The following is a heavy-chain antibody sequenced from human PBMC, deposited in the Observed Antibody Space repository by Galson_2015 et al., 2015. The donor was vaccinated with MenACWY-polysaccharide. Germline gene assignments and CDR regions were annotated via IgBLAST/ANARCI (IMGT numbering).Heavy chain of an antibody. CDR1: GFTVSSNY. D-gene: IGHD1-26*01. J-gene: IGHJ3*02. Sequence: SLRLSCAASGFTVSSNYMSWVRQAPGKGLEWVSVIYSGGSTYYADSVKGRFTISRDNSKNTLYLQMNSLRAEDTAVYYCARGWRIVGATGAFDIWGQGTMVTVSS. V-gene: IGHV3-66*01. CDR3: ARGWRIVGATGAFDI. CDR2: IYSGGST.